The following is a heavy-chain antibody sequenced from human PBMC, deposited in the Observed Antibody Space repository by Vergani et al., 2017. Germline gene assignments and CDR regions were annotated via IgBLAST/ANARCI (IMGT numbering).Heavy chain of an antibody. J-gene: IGHJ4*02. Sequence: QVQLVETGGGVVQPGGSLRLYCATSGFSFNTYGAHWVRQAPGQGLEWVAFIGYDGRIKYNVDSVKSRFTISRDTSKKTLSLQMRSLRADDTAVYYCAKDGRENSDYGYFDYWGQGNLVTGSS. V-gene: IGHV3-30*02. D-gene: IGHD4-17*01. CDR2: IGYDGRIK. CDR3: AKDGRENSDYGYFDY. CDR1: GFSFNTYG.